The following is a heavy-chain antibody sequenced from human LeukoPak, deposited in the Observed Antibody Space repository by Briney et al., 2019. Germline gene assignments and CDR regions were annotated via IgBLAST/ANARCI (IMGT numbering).Heavy chain of an antibody. CDR1: GFTFSNYW. Sequence: GGSLRLSCATSGFTFSNYWMNWLRQAPGKGLVWVSRIKNDGSSASYAESVKGRFTISRDNARNALYLQMNSLRVDDTAVYYCAKSDWFDPWGRGILVTVSS. V-gene: IGHV3-74*01. CDR3: AKSDWFDP. CDR2: IKNDGSSA. J-gene: IGHJ5*02.